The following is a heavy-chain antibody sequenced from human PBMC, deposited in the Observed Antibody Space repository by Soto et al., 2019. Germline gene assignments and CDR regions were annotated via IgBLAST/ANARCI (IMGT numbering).Heavy chain of an antibody. CDR2: IFPMFDVP. J-gene: IGHJ4*02. CDR1: GGTFNTYA. CDR3: ARSVGSGGVIGGFDY. D-gene: IGHD3-16*02. Sequence: QVQLVQSGPEMKKPASAVKVSCKASGGTFNTYAMNWVRQVPGQGLEWMGGIFPMFDVPRYAEKFQGRVAITLDESSTTAYMDLSSLRFDDTAVYYCARSVGSGGVIGGFDYWGQGTLVSV. V-gene: IGHV1-69*19.